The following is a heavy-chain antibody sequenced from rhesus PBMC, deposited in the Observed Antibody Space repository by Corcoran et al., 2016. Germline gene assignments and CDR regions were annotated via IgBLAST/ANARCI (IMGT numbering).Heavy chain of an antibody. CDR2: INGNSGST. CDR1: GASIRTYW. Sequence: QVQLQESGPGLVKPSETLSLSCAVSGASIRTYWWSWIRQPPGKGLEWIGEINGNSGSTYYNPSLKSRVTISKDASKNQYSLKLSSVTAADTALYYCARGVDSWNKFDYWGQGALVTVSS. V-gene: IGHV4-80*01. D-gene: IGHD1-20*01. CDR3: ARGVDSWNKFDY. J-gene: IGHJ4*01.